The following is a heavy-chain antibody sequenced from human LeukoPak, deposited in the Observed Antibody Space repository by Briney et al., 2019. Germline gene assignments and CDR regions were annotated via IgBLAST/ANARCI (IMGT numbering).Heavy chain of an antibody. J-gene: IGHJ4*02. CDR1: GFTLSTYE. CDR3: ARGGWSDY. V-gene: IGHV3-48*03. CDR2: ISSRGITL. D-gene: IGHD6-19*01. Sequence: GGSLRLSCAASGFTLSTYEMNWVRQAPGKGLEWVSYISSRGITLYYADSVKGRFTISRDNAKNSLSLQMNSLRAEDTAVYYCARGGWSDYWGQGTLVTVSS.